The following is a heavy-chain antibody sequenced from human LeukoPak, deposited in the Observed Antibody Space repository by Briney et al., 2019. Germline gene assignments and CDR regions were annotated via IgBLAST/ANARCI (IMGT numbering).Heavy chain of an antibody. Sequence: SVKVSCKASGGTFSSYAISWVRQAPGQGLEWMGGIIPIFGTANYAQKFQGRVTITADKSTSTPYMELSSLRSEDTAVYYCASLDYDFWFRDAFDIWGQGTMVTVSS. J-gene: IGHJ3*02. V-gene: IGHV1-69*06. CDR2: IIPIFGTA. D-gene: IGHD3-3*01. CDR1: GGTFSSYA. CDR3: ASLDYDFWFRDAFDI.